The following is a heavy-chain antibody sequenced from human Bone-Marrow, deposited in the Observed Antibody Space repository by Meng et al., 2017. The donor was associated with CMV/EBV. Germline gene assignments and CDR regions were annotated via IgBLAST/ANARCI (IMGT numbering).Heavy chain of an antibody. Sequence: GESLKISCAASGFTFSSYAMHWVRQAPGKGLEWVAVISYDGSNKYYADFVKGRFTISRDNSKNTLYLQMNSLRAEDTAVYYRASFSGSYLVDYWGQGTLVTVSS. V-gene: IGHV3-30-3*01. CDR2: ISYDGSNK. CDR1: GFTFSSYA. J-gene: IGHJ4*02. D-gene: IGHD1-26*01. CDR3: ASFSGSYLVDY.